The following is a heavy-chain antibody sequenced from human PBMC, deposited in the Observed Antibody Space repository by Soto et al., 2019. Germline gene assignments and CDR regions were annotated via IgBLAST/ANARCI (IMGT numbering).Heavy chain of an antibody. CDR1: GFTFSSYA. D-gene: IGHD6-19*01. V-gene: IGHV3-23*01. CDR3: ARRSSGWYFDY. CDR2: ISGSGGST. Sequence: EVQLLESGGGLVQPGGSLRLSCAASGFTFSSYAMSWVRQAPGKGLEWVSAISGSGGSTYYADSVKGRCTITRDNSKNTLYRQTNSPRAEDTAVYDWARRSSGWYFDYWGQGTLVTVSS. J-gene: IGHJ4*02.